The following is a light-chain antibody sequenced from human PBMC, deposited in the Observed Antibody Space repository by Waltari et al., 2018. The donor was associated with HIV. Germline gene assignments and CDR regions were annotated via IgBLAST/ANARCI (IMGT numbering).Light chain of an antibody. CDR1: SSNIGSNY. CDR2: GND. CDR3: AAWDGSLSGRV. V-gene: IGLV1-47*01. J-gene: IGLJ3*02. Sequence: QSVLTQPPSASGTPGQRVTISCSGSSSNIGSNYVYWYQQLPGTAPKLLICGNDRRPSGVPDRFSGSRAGTSASLASSGLRSEDEAAYYCAAWDGSLSGRVFGGGTKLTVL.